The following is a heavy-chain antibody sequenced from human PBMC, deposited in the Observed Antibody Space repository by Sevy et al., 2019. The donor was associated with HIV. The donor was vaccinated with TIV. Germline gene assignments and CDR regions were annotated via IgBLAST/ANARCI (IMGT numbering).Heavy chain of an antibody. V-gene: IGHV3-49*04. J-gene: IGHJ4*02. Sequence: GGSLRLSCTASGFTFGDYCMSWVRQAPGKGLEWVAFLKSKAYGGTVDHAASVKGRFTISRDDPKSIAYLQMNDLNTGDRGVYYCTRWKGAQCIFDYWGQGALVTVSS. CDR1: GFTFGDYC. CDR3: TRWKGAQCIFDY. CDR2: LKSKAYGGTV. D-gene: IGHD1-1*01.